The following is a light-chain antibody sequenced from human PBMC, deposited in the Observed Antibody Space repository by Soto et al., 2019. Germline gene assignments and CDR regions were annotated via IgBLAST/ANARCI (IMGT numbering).Light chain of an antibody. CDR1: QGISSY. CDR3: QQYYSYPYT. CDR2: AAS. Sequence: AIRMTQSPSSLSASTGDRVTITCRASQGISSYLAWYQQKPGQAPKLLIYAASTLQSGVPSRFSGRGSGTDFTLTISGLQAEDCATYYCQQYYSYPYTFGQGTKLEIK. V-gene: IGKV1-8*01. J-gene: IGKJ2*01.